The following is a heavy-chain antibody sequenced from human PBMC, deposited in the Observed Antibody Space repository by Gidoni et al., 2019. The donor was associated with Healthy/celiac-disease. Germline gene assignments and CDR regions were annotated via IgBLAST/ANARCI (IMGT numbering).Heavy chain of an antibody. CDR2: IIPIFGTA. J-gene: IGHJ6*02. V-gene: IGHV1-69*01. CDR3: ARDKKYYDILTGYYHYYYYYGMDV. Sequence: QVQLVQSGAEANKPASSVKVSCTASGGTFISYAISWVRQAPGQGLEEMGGIIPIFGTANYAQQFQGRVTITADESTSTAYMELSSLRSEDTAVYYCARDKKYYDILTGYYHYYYYYGMDVWGQGTTVTVSS. D-gene: IGHD3-9*01. CDR1: GGTFISYA.